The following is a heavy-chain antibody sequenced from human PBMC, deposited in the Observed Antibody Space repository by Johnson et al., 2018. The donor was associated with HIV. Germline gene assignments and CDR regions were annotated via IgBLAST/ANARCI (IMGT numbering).Heavy chain of an antibody. V-gene: IGHV3-64*01. D-gene: IGHD1-20*01. CDR3: VRDQIESITGKEAGAFDI. J-gene: IGHJ3*02. CDR1: GFTFRSYA. CDR2: ISSTGGRT. Sequence: VQLVESGGGLVQPGGSLRLSCAASGFTFRSYAMHWVRQAPWKGLEYVSAISSTGGRTYYANSVKGRFTISRDNSKHTLSLQMGSRRAEDMAVYYCVRDQIESITGKEAGAFDIWGLGTMVTVSS.